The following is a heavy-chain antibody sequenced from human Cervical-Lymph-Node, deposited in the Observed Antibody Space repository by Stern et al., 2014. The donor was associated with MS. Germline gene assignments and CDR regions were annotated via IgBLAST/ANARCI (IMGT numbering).Heavy chain of an antibody. V-gene: IGHV3-11*01. D-gene: IGHD3-16*01. CDR1: GFIFTDYY. J-gene: IGHJ6*02. CDR3: ARERGRRGEGNYYGMDV. Sequence: QVQLVESGGGLVKPGGSLRLSCAASGFIFTDYYMSWIRQAPGKGLEWVSYISDSGTNIYYADSVKGRFTISRDNAKNSLYLQMNSLTAEDTAVYHCARERGRRGEGNYYGMDVWGQGTTVTVSS. CDR2: ISDSGTNI.